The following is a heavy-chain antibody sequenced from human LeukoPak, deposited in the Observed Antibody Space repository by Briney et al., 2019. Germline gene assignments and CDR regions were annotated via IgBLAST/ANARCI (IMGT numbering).Heavy chain of an antibody. CDR1: GFTFSSYG. CDR2: IWYDGSNK. D-gene: IGHD2-2*01. Sequence: GGSLRLSCAASGFTFSSYGMHWVRQAPGKGLEWVAVIWYDGSNKYYADSVKGRFTISRDNSKNTLYLQMNSLRAEDTAVYYCARDRVGCSSTSCGYYYYYGMDVWGQGTTVTVSS. V-gene: IGHV3-33*01. J-gene: IGHJ6*02. CDR3: ARDRVGCSSTSCGYYYYYGMDV.